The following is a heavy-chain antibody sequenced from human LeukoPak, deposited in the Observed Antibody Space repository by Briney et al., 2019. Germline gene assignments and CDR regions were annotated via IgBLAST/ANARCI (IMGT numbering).Heavy chain of an antibody. CDR1: GFTFSNYW. J-gene: IGHJ6*03. V-gene: IGHV3-30*03. CDR3: ARGRRSPYYMDV. D-gene: IGHD3-16*01. CDR2: ISYDGSNK. Sequence: GGSLRLSCAASGFTFSNYWMSWVRQAPGKGLEWVAVISYDGSNKYYADSVKGRFTISRDNSKNTLYLQMNSLRAEDTAVYYCARGRRSPYYMDVWGKGTTVTVSS.